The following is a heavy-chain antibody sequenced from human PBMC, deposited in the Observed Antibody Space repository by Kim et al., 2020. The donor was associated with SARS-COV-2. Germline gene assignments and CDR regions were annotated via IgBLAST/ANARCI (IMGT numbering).Heavy chain of an antibody. J-gene: IGHJ4*02. CDR1: GFTFNSAW. V-gene: IGHV3-15*01. CDR3: TTTYYYASGLDY. CDR2: IKSKTDGGTT. D-gene: IGHD3-10*01. Sequence: GGSLRLSCAASGFTFNSAWMSWVRQAPGKGLEWVGRIKSKTDGGTTDYAAPVNGRFIISRHDSKNTVYLQMNSLKTEDTGVYYCTTTYYYASGLDYWGQGALVTVSS.